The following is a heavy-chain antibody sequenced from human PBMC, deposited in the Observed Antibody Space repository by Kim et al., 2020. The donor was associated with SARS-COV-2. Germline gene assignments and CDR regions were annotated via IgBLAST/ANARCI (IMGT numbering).Heavy chain of an antibody. J-gene: IGHJ5*02. Sequence: ASVKVSCKASGYTFTTYTMHWVRQAPGQSLEWMGWINAGNGNTKYSQKFQGRVTITRDTSAYTAYMELSSLTSEDTAVYYCARDWRELPDWGNWFDPWGQGTLVTVSS. D-gene: IGHD1-26*01. CDR3: ARDWRELPDWGNWFDP. V-gene: IGHV1-3*01. CDR1: GYTFTTYT. CDR2: INAGNGNT.